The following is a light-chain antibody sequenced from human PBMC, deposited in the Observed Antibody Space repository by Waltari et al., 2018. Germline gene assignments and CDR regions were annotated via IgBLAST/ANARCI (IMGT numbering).Light chain of an antibody. J-gene: IGLJ3*02. Sequence: SALTKPASGSGSPGQSITISCTGTSSDVGGYNYVSWYQQHPGKAPKLMIYEVSKRPSGVSNRFSGSKSGNTASLTISGLQAEDEADYYCSSYTSSSTWVFGGGTKLTVL. CDR2: EVS. CDR3: SSYTSSSTWV. CDR1: SSDVGGYNY. V-gene: IGLV2-14*01.